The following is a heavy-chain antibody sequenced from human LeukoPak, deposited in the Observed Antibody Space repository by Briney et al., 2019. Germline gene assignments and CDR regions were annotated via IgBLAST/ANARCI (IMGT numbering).Heavy chain of an antibody. CDR2: IKSDGSST. Sequence: GGSLRLSCAASGFTFSSYSMNWVRQAPGKGLVWVSRIKSDGSSTNYADSVKGRFTISRDNAENTLYLQMNSLRAEDTAVYYCARGGDIWRSRSSGADWFDPWGQGTLVTVSS. J-gene: IGHJ5*02. CDR3: ARGGDIWRSRSSGADWFDP. D-gene: IGHD2-2*01. V-gene: IGHV3-74*01. CDR1: GFTFSSYS.